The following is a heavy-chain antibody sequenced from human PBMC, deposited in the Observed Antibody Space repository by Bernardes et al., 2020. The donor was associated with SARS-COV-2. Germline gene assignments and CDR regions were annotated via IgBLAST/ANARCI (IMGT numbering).Heavy chain of an antibody. CDR3: ARLPDIVATPSEDYYYYGMDV. CDR1: GYSFTSYW. J-gene: IGHJ6*02. CDR2: IYPGDSDT. Sequence: GESLKISCKGSGYSFTSYWIGWVRQMPGKGLEWMGIIYPGDSDTRYSPSFQGQVTISADKSISTAYLQWSSLKASDTAMYYCARLPDIVATPSEDYYYYGMDVWGQGTTVTVSS. V-gene: IGHV5-51*01. D-gene: IGHD5-12*01.